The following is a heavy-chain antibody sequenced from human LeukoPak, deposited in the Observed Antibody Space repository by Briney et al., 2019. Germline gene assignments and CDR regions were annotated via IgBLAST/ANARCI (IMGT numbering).Heavy chain of an antibody. CDR1: GFTFSFYG. CDR3: ARRAGAYSHPYDY. Sequence: GGSLRLSCAASGFTFSFYGMSWVRQAPGKGLEWVSALSGSGGTTYYADFMKGRFTISRDNSKNTLYLQMNSLRAEDTAVYYCARRAGAYSHPYDYWGQGTLVTVSS. D-gene: IGHD4/OR15-4a*01. CDR2: LSGSGGTT. V-gene: IGHV3-23*01. J-gene: IGHJ4*02.